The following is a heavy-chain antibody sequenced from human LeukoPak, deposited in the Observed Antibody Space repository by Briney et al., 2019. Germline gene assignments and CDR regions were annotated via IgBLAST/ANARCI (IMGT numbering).Heavy chain of an antibody. CDR1: GYTFTSYY. Sequence: ASVKVSCKASGYTFTSYYMHWARQAPGQGLEWMGIINPSGGSTSYAQKFQGRVTMTRDTSTSTVYMELSSLRSEDTAVYYCARARAGDTWIQPGDGMDVWGQGTTVTVSS. V-gene: IGHV1-46*01. CDR3: ARARAGDTWIQPGDGMDV. J-gene: IGHJ6*02. CDR2: INPSGGST. D-gene: IGHD5-18*01.